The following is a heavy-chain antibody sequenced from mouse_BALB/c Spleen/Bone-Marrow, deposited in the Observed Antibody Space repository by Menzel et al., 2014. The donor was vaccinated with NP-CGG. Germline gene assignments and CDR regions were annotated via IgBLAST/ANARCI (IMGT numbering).Heavy chain of an antibody. V-gene: IGHV14-1*02. CDR3: ARWGNYYFDY. CDR1: GFNIKDYY. J-gene: IGHJ2*01. Sequence: EVKLVESGAELVRPGALVKLSCKASGFNIKDYYMHWVKQRPEQGLEWIGWIDPENGNTIYDTKFQGKASITADTSSNTAYLQLSSLTSEDTAVYYCARWGNYYFDYWGQGTTLTVSS. CDR2: IDPENGNT.